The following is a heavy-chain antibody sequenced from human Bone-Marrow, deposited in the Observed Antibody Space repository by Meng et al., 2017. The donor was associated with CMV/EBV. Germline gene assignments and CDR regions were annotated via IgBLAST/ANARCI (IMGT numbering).Heavy chain of an antibody. J-gene: IGHJ6*02. CDR3: VRGCSTSCYYGMDV. CDR1: GFTVSSNY. Sequence: GESLKISCAASGFTVSSNYMSWVRQAPGKGLEWVSVIYSGGSTYYADSVKGRFTISRDNSKNTLYLQMNSLRAEDTAVYYCVRGCSTSCYYGMDVWGQGTTVTVSS. D-gene: IGHD2-2*01. V-gene: IGHV3-53*01. CDR2: IYSGGST.